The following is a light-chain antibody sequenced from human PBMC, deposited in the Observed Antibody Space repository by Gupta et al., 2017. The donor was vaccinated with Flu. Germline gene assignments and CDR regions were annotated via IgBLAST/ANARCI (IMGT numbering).Light chain of an antibody. CDR1: QDIVKS. Sequence: DIQMTHSPSSLSASVGDRVTITCRASQDIVKSLNWYQQKPGKAPQLLIYVASRLQRGVPSRFSGSGSGTDFTLTISSLQPDDFGAYFCQQSYQTPRTFGQGTKVEIK. V-gene: IGKV1-39*01. CDR3: QQSYQTPRT. J-gene: IGKJ1*01. CDR2: VAS.